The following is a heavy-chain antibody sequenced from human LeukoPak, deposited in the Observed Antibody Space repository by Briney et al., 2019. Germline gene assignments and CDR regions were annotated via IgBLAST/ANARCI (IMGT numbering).Heavy chain of an antibody. D-gene: IGHD4-17*01. CDR1: GFTFSSYG. CDR3: AREVGYGDHYFDY. Sequence: GGSLRLSCAASGFTFSSYGMHWVRQAPGKGLEWVAFIQYDGSNKYYADSVKGRFTISRDNSKNTLYLQMNSLRAEDTAVYYCAREVGYGDHYFDYWGQGTLVTVSS. J-gene: IGHJ4*02. CDR2: IQYDGSNK. V-gene: IGHV3-30*02.